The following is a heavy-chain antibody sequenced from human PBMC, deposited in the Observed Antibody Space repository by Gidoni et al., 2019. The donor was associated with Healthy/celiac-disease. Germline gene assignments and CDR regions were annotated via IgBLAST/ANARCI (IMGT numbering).Heavy chain of an antibody. CDR1: GYSISSGYY. Sequence: QVQLQESGPGLVKPSESLSLTCAVSGYSISSGYYWGWSRQPPGKGLEWIESIYHSGSTYYNPSLKSRVTISVDTSKNQFSLKLSSVTAADTAVYYCARVHGDYSSYNWFDPWGQGTLVTVSS. CDR3: ARVHGDYSSYNWFDP. CDR2: IYHSGST. V-gene: IGHV4-38-2*01. J-gene: IGHJ5*02. D-gene: IGHD4-17*01.